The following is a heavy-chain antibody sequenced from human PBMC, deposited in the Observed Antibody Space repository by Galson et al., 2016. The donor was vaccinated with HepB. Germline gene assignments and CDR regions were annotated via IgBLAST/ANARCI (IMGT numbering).Heavy chain of an antibody. D-gene: IGHD2-8*01. CDR1: GFTFGDYA. CDR2: ISDNGAST. J-gene: IGHJ4*02. CDR3: AKDRDTTSTNCHHPYFDH. Sequence: SLRLSCAVSGFTFGDYAMSWVRQAPGKGLEWVSSISDNGASTYYAASVEDRFTISRDDSKNTVYLQMERLRAEDTAIYYCAKDRDTTSTNCHHPYFDHRGQGALVTVSS. V-gene: IGHV3-23*01.